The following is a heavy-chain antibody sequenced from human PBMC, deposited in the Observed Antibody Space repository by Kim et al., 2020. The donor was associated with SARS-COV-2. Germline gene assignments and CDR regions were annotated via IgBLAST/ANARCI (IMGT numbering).Heavy chain of an antibody. CDR3: ARDLYYYDSSGYYDF. D-gene: IGHD3-22*01. J-gene: IGHJ4*02. V-gene: IGHV3-21*01. Sequence: DSVKGRFTSSRDNAKNSLYLQMNSLRAEDTAVYYCARDLYYYDSSGYYDFRGQGTLVTVSS.